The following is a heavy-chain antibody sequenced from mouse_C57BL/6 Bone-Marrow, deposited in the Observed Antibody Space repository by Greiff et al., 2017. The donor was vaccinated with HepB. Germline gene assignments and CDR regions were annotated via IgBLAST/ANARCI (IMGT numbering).Heavy chain of an antibody. J-gene: IGHJ3*01. D-gene: IGHD1-1*01. V-gene: IGHV14-4*01. CDR3: TFDGSSYVDWVAY. Sequence: VQLQQSGAELVRPGASVKLSCTASGFNIKDDYMHWVKQRPEQGLEWIGWIDPENGDTEYASKFQGKATITADTSSNTAYLQLSSLTSEDTAVYYCTFDGSSYVDWVAYWGQGTLVTVSA. CDR1: GFNIKDDY. CDR2: IDPENGDT.